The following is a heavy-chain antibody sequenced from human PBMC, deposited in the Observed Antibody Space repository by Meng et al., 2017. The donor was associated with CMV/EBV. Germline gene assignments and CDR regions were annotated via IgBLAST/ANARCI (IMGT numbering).Heavy chain of an antibody. CDR2: ISSSSSTI. CDR1: GFTFSSYS. J-gene: IGHJ4*02. V-gene: IGHV3-48*04. D-gene: IGHD2-2*02. Sequence: GESLKISCAASGFTFSSYSMNWVRQAPGKGLEWVSYISSSSSTIYYADSMKGRFTISRDNAKNSLYLQMNSLRAEDTAVYYCARDLVEDIVVVPAAITFDYWGQGTLVTVSS. CDR3: ARDLVEDIVVVPAAITFDY.